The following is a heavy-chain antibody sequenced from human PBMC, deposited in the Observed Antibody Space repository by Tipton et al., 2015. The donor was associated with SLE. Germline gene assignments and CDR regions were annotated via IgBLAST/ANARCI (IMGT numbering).Heavy chain of an antibody. J-gene: IGHJ1*01. D-gene: IGHD1-26*01. CDR2: IYYSGST. Sequence: GLVKPSETLSLTCTVSGGSISSYYWSWIRQPPGKGLEWIGYIYYSGSTNYNPSLKSRVTISVDTSKNQFSLKLSSVTAADTAVYYCAGGAGYSGSYQGYFQHWGQGTLVTVSS. V-gene: IGHV4-59*01. CDR3: AGGAGYSGSYQGYFQH. CDR1: GGSISSYY.